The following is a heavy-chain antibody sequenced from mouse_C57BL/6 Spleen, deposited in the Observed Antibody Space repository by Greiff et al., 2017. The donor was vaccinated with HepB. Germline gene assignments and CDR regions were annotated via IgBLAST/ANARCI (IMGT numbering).Heavy chain of an antibody. V-gene: IGHV1-59*01. Sequence: QVHVKQPGAELVRPGTSVKLSCKASGYTFTSYWMHWVKQRPGQGLEWIGVIDPSDSYTNYNQKFKGKATLTVDTSSSTAYMQLSSLTSEDSAVYYCASKSVSGEDFDYWGQGTTLTVSS. CDR2: IDPSDSYT. CDR3: ASKSVSGEDFDY. J-gene: IGHJ2*01. CDR1: GYTFTSYW.